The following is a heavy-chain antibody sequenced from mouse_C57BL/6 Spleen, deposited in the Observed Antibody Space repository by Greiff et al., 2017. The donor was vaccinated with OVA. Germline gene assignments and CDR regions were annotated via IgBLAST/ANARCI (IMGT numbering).Heavy chain of an antibody. CDR3: ARADGTDAMDY. Sequence: EVQLQESGPGLVKPSQSLSLTCSVTGYSITSGYYWNWIRQFPGNKLEWMGYISYDGSNNYNPSLKNRISITRDTSKNQFFLKLNSVTTEDTATYCCARADGTDAMDYWGQGTSVTVSS. J-gene: IGHJ4*01. CDR1: GYSITSGYY. V-gene: IGHV3-6*01. CDR2: ISYDGSN. D-gene: IGHD3-3*01.